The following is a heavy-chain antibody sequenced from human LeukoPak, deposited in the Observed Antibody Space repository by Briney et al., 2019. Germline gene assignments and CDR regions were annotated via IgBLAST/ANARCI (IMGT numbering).Heavy chain of an antibody. CDR2: IYTSGST. D-gene: IGHD6-13*01. Sequence: PSETLSLTCTVSGGSISSYYWSWIRQPAGKGLEWIGRIYTSGSTNYNPSLKSRVTISVDASKNQFSLRLSSVTAADTAVYYCARDRPGGSSLDYWGQGTLVTVSS. CDR3: ARDRPGGSSLDY. CDR1: GGSISSYY. V-gene: IGHV4-4*07. J-gene: IGHJ4*02.